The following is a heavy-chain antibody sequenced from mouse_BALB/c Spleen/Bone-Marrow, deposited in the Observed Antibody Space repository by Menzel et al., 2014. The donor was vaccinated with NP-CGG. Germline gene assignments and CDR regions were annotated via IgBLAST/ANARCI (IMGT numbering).Heavy chain of an antibody. CDR2: INPSNGGT. V-gene: IGHV1S81*02. Sequence: QVQLKQSGAELVKPGASVKLSCKASGCTFTNYYIYWVKQRPGQGLEWIGGINPSNGGTKFNEKFKNKATLTIDKSSSTAYIQLSSLTSEDSAVYYCSRHYCSTPYYAMDYWGQGTSVTVSS. CDR3: SRHYCSTPYYAMDY. CDR1: GCTFTNYY. J-gene: IGHJ4*01. D-gene: IGHD1-2*01.